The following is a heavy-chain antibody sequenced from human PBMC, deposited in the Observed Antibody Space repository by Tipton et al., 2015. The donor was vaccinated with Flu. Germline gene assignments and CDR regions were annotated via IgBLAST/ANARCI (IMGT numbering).Heavy chain of an antibody. CDR2: VRYDGNNM. Sequence: QLVQSGGGVVQPGGSLRLSCAASGFTFSTYGMHWVRQAPGKGLEWVAFVRYDGNNMYYADSVKGRFTISRDNSKKTLYLQMNSLRAEETAMYYCAKQRVRGYNVMDVWGQGTTVTVSS. J-gene: IGHJ6*02. V-gene: IGHV3-30*02. CDR1: GFTFSTYG. CDR3: AKQRVRGYNVMDV.